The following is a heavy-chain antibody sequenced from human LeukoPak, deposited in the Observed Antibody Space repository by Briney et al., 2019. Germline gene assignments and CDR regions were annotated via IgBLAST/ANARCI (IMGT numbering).Heavy chain of an antibody. Sequence: SETLSLTCTVSGGSISSGGHYWSWIRQHPGKGLEWIGYIYYSGSTYYNPSLKSRVTISVDTSKNQFSLKLSSVTAADTAVYYCAAHHYYDSSGPKKALDYWGQGTLVTVSS. D-gene: IGHD3-22*01. CDR1: GGSISSGGHY. CDR3: AAHHYYDSSGPKKALDY. CDR2: IYYSGST. J-gene: IGHJ4*02. V-gene: IGHV4-31*03.